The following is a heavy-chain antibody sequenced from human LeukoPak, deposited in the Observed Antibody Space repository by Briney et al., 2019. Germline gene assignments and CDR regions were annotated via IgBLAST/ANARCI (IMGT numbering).Heavy chain of an antibody. J-gene: IGHJ3*02. CDR1: GYTFTSYG. Sequence: ASVKVSCNASGYTFTSYGISWVRQPPGQGLGWMGWTSAYNGNTNYAQKLQGRVTMTTDTSTSTAYMELRSLRSDDTAVYYCARGGRIVVVPAAIGAVDIWGQGTMVTVSS. V-gene: IGHV1-18*04. CDR2: TSAYNGNT. D-gene: IGHD2-2*02. CDR3: ARGGRIVVVPAAIGAVDI.